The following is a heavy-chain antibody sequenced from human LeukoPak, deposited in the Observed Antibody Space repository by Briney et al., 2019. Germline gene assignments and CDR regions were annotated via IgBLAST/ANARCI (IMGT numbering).Heavy chain of an antibody. Sequence: SETLSLTCAVYGGSFSGYYWNWIRQPPGKGLEWIVEINHIGTTNYSPSLKSRLTISGDTSKNHFSLKLTSVTAADTAVYYCARGRSPGYWGQGTLVTVSS. J-gene: IGHJ4*02. CDR2: INHIGTT. CDR3: ARGRSPGY. CDR1: GGSFSGYY. V-gene: IGHV4-34*01.